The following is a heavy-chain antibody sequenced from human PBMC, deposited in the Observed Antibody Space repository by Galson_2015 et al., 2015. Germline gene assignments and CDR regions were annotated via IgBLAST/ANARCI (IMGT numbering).Heavy chain of an antibody. Sequence: SLRLSCAASGFTVNGHYMNWVRQAPGKGLEWVSVIYSDERIYYADSVKGRFTISRDNSKNTLFLQMNSLRAEDTAVYYCARDPRWLGEFLDIWGQGTLVTVSS. V-gene: IGHV3-66*02. D-gene: IGHD3-10*01. CDR1: GFTVNGHY. CDR3: ARDPRWLGEFLDI. CDR2: IYSDERI. J-gene: IGHJ4*02.